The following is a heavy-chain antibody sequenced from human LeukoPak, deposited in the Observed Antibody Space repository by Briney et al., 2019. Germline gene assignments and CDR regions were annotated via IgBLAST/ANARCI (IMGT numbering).Heavy chain of an antibody. V-gene: IGHV3-48*02. CDR3: VRDRDYAFDF. J-gene: IGHJ3*01. CDR2: SNTDGTI. Sequence: QTGGSLRLSCAASGFTFSYYSMNWVRQAPGKGLEWISYSNTDGTISYADSVKGRFTISRDNAENSLYLQMNSLRDEDTAVYFCVRDRDYAFDFWGQGTMVTLSS. CDR1: GFTFSYYS.